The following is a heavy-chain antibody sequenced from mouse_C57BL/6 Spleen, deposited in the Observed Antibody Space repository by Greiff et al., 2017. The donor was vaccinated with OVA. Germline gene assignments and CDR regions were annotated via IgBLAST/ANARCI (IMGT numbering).Heavy chain of an antibody. J-gene: IGHJ3*01. D-gene: IGHD2-4*01. V-gene: IGHV1-82*01. CDR2: IYPGDGDT. CDR3: ARGDYDWFAY. CDR1: GYAFSSSW. Sequence: VKLMESGPELVKPGASVKISCKASGYAFSSSWMNWVKQRPGKGLEWIGRIYPGDGDTNYNGKFKGKATLTADKSSSTAYMQLSSLTSEDSAVYFCARGDYDWFAYWGQGTLVTVSA.